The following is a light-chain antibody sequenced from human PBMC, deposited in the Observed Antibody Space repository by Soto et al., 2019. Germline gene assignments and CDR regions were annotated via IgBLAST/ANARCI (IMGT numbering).Light chain of an antibody. J-gene: IGKJ3*01. CDR3: QKYDRAPFT. CDR1: QGISSY. Sequence: IQLTQSPSSLSASVGDRVTINCRASQGISSYLAWYQQKPGKAPKFLIYAASTLQSGVPSRFTGSGSGTDFTLTITSLQPEDFATYYCQKYDRAPFTFGPGTKVDFK. V-gene: IGKV1-9*01. CDR2: AAS.